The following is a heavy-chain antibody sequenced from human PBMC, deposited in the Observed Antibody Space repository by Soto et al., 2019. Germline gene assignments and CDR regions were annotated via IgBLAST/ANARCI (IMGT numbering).Heavy chain of an antibody. J-gene: IGHJ4*02. CDR2: TSYDGGNK. V-gene: IGHV3-30*04. CDR1: GFTFSSYA. CDR3: ARARADYYDSSGYPLGY. Sequence: GGSLRLSCAASGFTFSSYAMHWVRQAPGKGLEWVAFTSYDGGNKYYADSVKGRFTISRDNAKNSLYLQMNSLRAEDTAVYYCARARADYYDSSGYPLGYWGQGTLVTVSS. D-gene: IGHD3-22*01.